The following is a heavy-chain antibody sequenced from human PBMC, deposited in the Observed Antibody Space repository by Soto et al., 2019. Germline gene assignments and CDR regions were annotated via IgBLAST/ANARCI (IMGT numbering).Heavy chain of an antibody. D-gene: IGHD2-2*01. CDR1: GFNFGDYA. V-gene: IGHV3-9*01. CDR2: ISWNRANI. Sequence: GGSLRLSCAASGFNFGDYAMHWVRQRPGEGLEWVSSISWNRANIGYADSVKGRFFISRDNAENSLYLQMDSLTDEDTALYYCAKGRTGMPSEIDSWGQGTLVTVSS. J-gene: IGHJ4*02. CDR3: AKGRTGMPSEIDS.